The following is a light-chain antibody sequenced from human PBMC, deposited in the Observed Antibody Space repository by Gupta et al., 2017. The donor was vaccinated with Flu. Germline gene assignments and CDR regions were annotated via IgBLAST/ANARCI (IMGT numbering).Light chain of an antibody. Sequence: DIQMTQSPSTLSASAGDRVTITCRASESISTWLAWYQQKPGKAPKLLIYKASRVESGVPSRFSGSGSGTEFTLTISSRQPDDFAAYYCQHRNNSPCNFGQGTKLEIK. CDR2: KAS. CDR3: QHRNNSPCN. J-gene: IGKJ2*02. V-gene: IGKV1-5*03. CDR1: ESISTW.